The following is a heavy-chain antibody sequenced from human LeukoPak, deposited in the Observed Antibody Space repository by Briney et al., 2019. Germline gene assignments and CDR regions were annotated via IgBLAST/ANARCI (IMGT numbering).Heavy chain of an antibody. Sequence: GGSLRLSCAASGFTFSGYWMSWVRQAPGKGLEWVANIKPDGSERYYVDSVKGRFTISRDNAKNSLYLQMHSLRAVYTAVYYCAPGRGIDYWGRGTLVTVSS. CDR2: IKPDGSER. CDR1: GFTFSGYW. D-gene: IGHD5-24*01. CDR3: APGRGIDY. V-gene: IGHV3-7*01. J-gene: IGHJ4*02.